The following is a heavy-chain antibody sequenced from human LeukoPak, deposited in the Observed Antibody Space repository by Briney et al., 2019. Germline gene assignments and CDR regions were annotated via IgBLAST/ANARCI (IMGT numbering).Heavy chain of an antibody. D-gene: IGHD3-3*01. J-gene: IGHJ1*01. CDR3: AKDTGAVIRFGYLQH. CDR1: GFTFDDYA. V-gene: IGHV3-9*01. Sequence: GGSLRLSCAASGFTFDDYAMHWVRQAPGKGLEWVSGISWNSGSIGYADSVKGRFTISRDNAKNSLYLQMNSLRAEDTALYYCAKDTGAVIRFGYLQHWGQGTLVTVSS. CDR2: ISWNSGSI.